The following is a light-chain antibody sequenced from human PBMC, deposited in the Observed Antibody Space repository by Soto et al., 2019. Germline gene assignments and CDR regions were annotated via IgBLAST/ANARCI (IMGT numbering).Light chain of an antibody. CDR2: KVS. Sequence: QSALTQPASVSGSPRQSITISCTGTSSDVGDGDFVSWYQQRPVNAPKLMIYKVSNRPSGVSNRFSGSKSGNTASLTISGLQAEDEADYYCCSYTRSYTWVFGGGTQLTVL. CDR1: SSDVGDGDF. J-gene: IGLJ3*02. CDR3: CSYTRSYTWV. V-gene: IGLV2-14*01.